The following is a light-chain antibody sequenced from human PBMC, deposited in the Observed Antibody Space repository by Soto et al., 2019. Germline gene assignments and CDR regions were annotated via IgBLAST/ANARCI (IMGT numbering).Light chain of an antibody. V-gene: IGKV1-13*02. Sequence: AIQLTQSPSSLSASVGDRVTITCRASQGISSALAWYQQKPGKAPKFLIYDASSLESGVPSRFSGSGSGTDFPLTISSLQPEDFATYYCQQFNSYPRLTFGGGTKVEIK. CDR2: DAS. CDR3: QQFNSYPRLT. J-gene: IGKJ4*01. CDR1: QGISSA.